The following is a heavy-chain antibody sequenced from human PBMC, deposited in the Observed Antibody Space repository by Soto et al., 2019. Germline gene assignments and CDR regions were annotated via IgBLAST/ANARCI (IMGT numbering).Heavy chain of an antibody. V-gene: IGHV3-23*01. J-gene: IGHJ4*02. CDR1: GFTFTSYA. CDR3: ARDRATFDY. CDR2: ISGSGSNT. D-gene: IGHD1-26*01. Sequence: GGSLRLSCAASGFTFTSYAMSWVRLTPGKGLEWVSAISGSGSNTFYADSVRGRFTISRDNSKNTVFLQMNDLRAEDTAVYFCARDRATFDYWGQGTRVTVSS.